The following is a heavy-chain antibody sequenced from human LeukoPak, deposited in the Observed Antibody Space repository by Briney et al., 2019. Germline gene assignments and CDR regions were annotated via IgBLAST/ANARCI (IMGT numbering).Heavy chain of an antibody. CDR2: VSSDGGTK. CDR3: AKEYDSGGYGANFDY. V-gene: IGHV3-30*18. Sequence: GGSLRLSCTASKFTFSNYGMQWLRQAPGKGLEWVAVVSSDGGTKYYADSVKGRFTISRDNSRNTMYLQMNSLRAEDTAVYYCAKEYDSGGYGANFDYWGQGTLVTVSS. J-gene: IGHJ4*02. D-gene: IGHD3-10*01. CDR1: KFTFSNYG.